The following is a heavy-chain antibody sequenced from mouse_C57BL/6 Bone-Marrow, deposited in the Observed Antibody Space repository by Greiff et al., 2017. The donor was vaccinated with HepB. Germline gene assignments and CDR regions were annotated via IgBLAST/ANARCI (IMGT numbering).Heavy chain of an antibody. J-gene: IGHJ2*01. CDR3: AIYSHYDYVAFDY. CDR1: GFTFTDYY. CDR2: ISNKANGYTT. Sequence: EVKLMESGGGLVQPGGSLSLSCAASGFTFTDYYMSWVRQPPGKSLEWLGFISNKANGYTTEYSASVKGRFTISRDNSQIILYLQLNSLIAEDIATYYCAIYSHYDYVAFDYWGQGTTLTVSP. D-gene: IGHD2-4*01. V-gene: IGHV7-3*01.